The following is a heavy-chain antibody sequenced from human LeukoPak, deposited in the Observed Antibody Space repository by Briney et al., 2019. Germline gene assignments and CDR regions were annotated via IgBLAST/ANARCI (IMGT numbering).Heavy chain of an antibody. CDR1: GGSISSYY. J-gene: IGHJ5*02. CDR3: ARGKYYYDSSSSYRYFDP. D-gene: IGHD3-22*01. V-gene: IGHV4-4*07. Sequence: PSETLSLTCTVSGGSISSYYWSWFRQPAGKGLEWIGRIYTTGSTNYNPSLKSRVTMSIDTSKKQFSLKLTSVTAADTAVYYYARGKYYYDSSSSYRYFDPSGQGTLVTVSS. CDR2: IYTTGST.